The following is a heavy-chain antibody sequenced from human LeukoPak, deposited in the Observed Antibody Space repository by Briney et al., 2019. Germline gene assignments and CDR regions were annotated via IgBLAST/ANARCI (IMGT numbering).Heavy chain of an antibody. CDR1: GGSFSGYY. CDR3: ARGLAAAGTYYYYYMDV. CDR2: INHSGST. J-gene: IGHJ6*03. V-gene: IGHV4-34*01. Sequence: SETRSLTCAVYGGSFSGYYWSWIRQPPGKGQEWIGEINHSGSTNYNPSLKSRVTISVDTSKNQFSLKLSSVTAASTAVYYCARGLAAAGTYYYYYMDVWGKGTTVTVSS. D-gene: IGHD6-13*01.